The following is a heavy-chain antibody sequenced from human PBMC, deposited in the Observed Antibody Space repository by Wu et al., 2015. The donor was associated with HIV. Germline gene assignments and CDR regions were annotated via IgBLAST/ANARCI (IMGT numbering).Heavy chain of an antibody. CDR1: GYTFINNF. CDR3: ARERVDYDSGGYRAHRGYYFDY. Sequence: QVHLVQSGTEVKKPGASVRVSCTAFGYTFINNFLHWVRQVPGQGPEWMGVINPRTDSTTYAQAFEGRLTMTRDTSKNTMYMELSSLRSDDTAKYYCARERVDYDSGGYRAHRGYYFDYWGQGTLVIVSS. CDR2: INPRTDST. V-gene: IGHV1-46*01. D-gene: IGHD3-22*01. J-gene: IGHJ4*02.